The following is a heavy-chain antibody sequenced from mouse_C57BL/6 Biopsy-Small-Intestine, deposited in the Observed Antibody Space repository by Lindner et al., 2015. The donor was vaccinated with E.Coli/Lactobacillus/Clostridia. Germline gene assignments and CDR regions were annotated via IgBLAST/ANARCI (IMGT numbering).Heavy chain of an antibody. CDR3: ASYGYDIDY. D-gene: IGHD2-2*01. J-gene: IGHJ2*01. V-gene: IGHV1-22*01. Sequence: VQLQESGPELVKPGASVKMSCKASGYTFTDYNMHWVKQSHGKSLEWIGYINPNNGGTSYNQKFKGKATLTVNKSSSTAYMEPRSLTSEDSAVYYCASYGYDIDYWGQGTTLTVSS. CDR1: GYTFTDYN. CDR2: INPNNGGT.